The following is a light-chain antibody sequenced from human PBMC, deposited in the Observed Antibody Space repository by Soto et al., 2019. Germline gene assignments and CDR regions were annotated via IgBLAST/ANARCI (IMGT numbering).Light chain of an antibody. CDR2: GNS. J-gene: IGLJ2*01. CDR3: QSYDSSLV. V-gene: IGLV1-40*01. CDR1: SSNIGAGYD. Sequence: QLVLTQPPSVSGAPGQRVTISCTWSSSNIGAGYDVHWYQQLPGTAPKLLIYGNSNRPSGVPDRFSGSKSGTSASLAITGLQAEDEADYYFQSYDSSLVFGGGTKLTVL.